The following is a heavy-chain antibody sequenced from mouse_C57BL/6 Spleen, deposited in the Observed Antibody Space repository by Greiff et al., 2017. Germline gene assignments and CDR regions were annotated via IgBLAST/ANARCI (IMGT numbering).Heavy chain of an antibody. Sequence: EVKLMESGGGLVKPGGSLKLSCAASGFTFSDYGMHWVRQAPEKGLERVAYISSGSSTIYYADTVKGRFTISRDNAKNTLFLQMTSLRSEDTAMYYCARDSSGPAWFAYWGQGTLVTVSA. CDR3: ARDSSGPAWFAY. CDR1: GFTFSDYG. J-gene: IGHJ3*01. D-gene: IGHD3-2*02. CDR2: ISSGSSTI. V-gene: IGHV5-17*01.